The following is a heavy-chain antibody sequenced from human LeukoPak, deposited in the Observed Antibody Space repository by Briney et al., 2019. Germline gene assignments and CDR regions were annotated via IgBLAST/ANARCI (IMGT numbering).Heavy chain of an antibody. J-gene: IGHJ5*02. V-gene: IGHV3-23*01. CDR2: ISGSGGST. CDR1: GFTSGSYA. CDR3: AKRSTGYSSGWSPDWFDP. D-gene: IGHD6-19*01. Sequence: PGGSLRLSCAASGFTSGSYAMSWVRQAPGKGLEWVSAISGSGGSTYYADSVKGRFTISRDNSKNTLYLQMNSLRAEDTAVYYCAKRSTGYSSGWSPDWFDPWGQGTLVTVSS.